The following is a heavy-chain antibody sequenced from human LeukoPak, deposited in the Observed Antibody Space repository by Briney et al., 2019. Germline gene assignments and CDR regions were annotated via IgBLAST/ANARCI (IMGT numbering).Heavy chain of an antibody. V-gene: IGHV3-30*04. CDR2: ISYDGSNK. CDR3: AREGVVPAAIVGLMPY. Sequence: GGSLRLSCAASGFTFSSYAMHWVRQAPGKGLEWVAGISYDGSNKYYADSVKGRFTISRDNSKNTLYLQMNSLRAEDTAVYYCAREGVVPAAIVGLMPYWGHGTLVTVSS. D-gene: IGHD2-2*01. J-gene: IGHJ4*01. CDR1: GFTFSSYA.